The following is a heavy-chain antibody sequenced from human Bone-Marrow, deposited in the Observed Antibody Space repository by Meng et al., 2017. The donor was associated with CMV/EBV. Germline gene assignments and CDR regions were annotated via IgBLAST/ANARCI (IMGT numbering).Heavy chain of an antibody. Sequence: ASVKVSCKASGYTFTSYDINWVRQATGQGLERMGWMNPNSGNTGYAQKFQGRVTITRNTSISTAYMELSSLRSEDTAVYYCARGFGYSSSSDYWGQGTLVTVSS. CDR1: GYTFTSYD. CDR3: ARGFGYSSSSDY. D-gene: IGHD6-13*01. V-gene: IGHV1-8*03. CDR2: MNPNSGNT. J-gene: IGHJ4*02.